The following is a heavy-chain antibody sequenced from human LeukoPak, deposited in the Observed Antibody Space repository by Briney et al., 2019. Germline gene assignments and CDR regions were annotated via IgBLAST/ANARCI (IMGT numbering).Heavy chain of an antibody. CDR3: SRDGEHGYNDIDF. CDR1: GFTFRSYS. CDR2: ISPDGTNI. Sequence: GGSLRLSCAASGFTFRSYSMHWVRQAPVRGLESVAVISPDGTNIYYAGSVKGRLTISRDNSENTLYLQMNSLRAEDTALYYCSRDGEHGYNDIDFWGQGTLVTVSS. D-gene: IGHD5-12*01. V-gene: IGHV3-30-3*01. J-gene: IGHJ4*02.